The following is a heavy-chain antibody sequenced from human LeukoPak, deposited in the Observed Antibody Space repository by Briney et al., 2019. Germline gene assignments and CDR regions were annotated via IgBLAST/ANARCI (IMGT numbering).Heavy chain of an antibody. Sequence: ASVKVSCKASGYTFTSYYMHWVRQAPGQGLEWMGIINPSGGSTSYAQMFQGRVTMTRDTSTSTVYMELSSLRSEDTAVYYCARADPSGWYYYWGQGTLVTVSS. V-gene: IGHV1-46*01. CDR2: INPSGGST. J-gene: IGHJ4*02. D-gene: IGHD6-19*01. CDR3: ARADPSGWYYY. CDR1: GYTFTSYY.